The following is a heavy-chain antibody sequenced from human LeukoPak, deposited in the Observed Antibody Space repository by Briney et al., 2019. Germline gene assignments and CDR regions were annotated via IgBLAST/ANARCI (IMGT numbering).Heavy chain of an antibody. J-gene: IGHJ5*02. CDR1: GFSFTNYA. D-gene: IGHD4-11*01. Sequence: PGGSLRLSCAASGFSFTNYAMSWVRQAPARGPEWLSSMKGGGETFYADSVKGRFTISRDNAKNSLYLQMNSLRAEDTAVYYCARDRHDYSNWFDPWGQGTLVTVSS. CDR2: MKGGGET. V-gene: IGHV3-23*01. CDR3: ARDRHDYSNWFDP.